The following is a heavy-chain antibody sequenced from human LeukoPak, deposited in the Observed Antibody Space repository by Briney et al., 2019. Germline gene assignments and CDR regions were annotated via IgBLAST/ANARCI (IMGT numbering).Heavy chain of an antibody. D-gene: IGHD4-17*01. J-gene: IGHJ3*02. CDR2: ISYDGSIK. CDR3: AREDMTTVTTRWAFDI. Sequence: QPGRSLRLSCAASGFTFSNFAMHWVRQATGKGLEWVAVISYDGSIKYYADSVKGRFTISRDNSKNTLYLQMNSLRAEDTAVYYCAREDMTTVTTRWAFDIWGQGSMVTVSS. V-gene: IGHV3-30*04. CDR1: GFTFSNFA.